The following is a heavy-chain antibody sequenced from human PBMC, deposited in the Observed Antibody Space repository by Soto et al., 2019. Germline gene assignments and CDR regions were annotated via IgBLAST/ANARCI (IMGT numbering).Heavy chain of an antibody. Sequence: SVKVSCKASGGTFSSYAISWVRQAPGQGLEWMGGIIPIFGTANYAQKFQGRVTITADESTSTAYMELSSLRSEDTAVYYCARFGQAVAGTPSDGMDVWGQGTTVTVSS. J-gene: IGHJ6*02. CDR2: IIPIFGTA. D-gene: IGHD6-19*01. CDR1: GGTFSSYA. V-gene: IGHV1-69*13. CDR3: ARFGQAVAGTPSDGMDV.